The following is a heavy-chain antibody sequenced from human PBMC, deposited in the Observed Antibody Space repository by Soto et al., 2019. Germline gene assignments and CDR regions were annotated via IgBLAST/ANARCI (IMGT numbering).Heavy chain of an antibody. V-gene: IGHV1-18*04. CDR3: PRALKVKGTVGILYAFDI. J-gene: IGHJ3*02. CDR1: GYAFTSYG. Sequence: QVQLVQSGAEVKKPGDSVKVSCKASGYAFTSYGISWVRQAPGQGLEWMGWISVYNGNTTYAQKLQGRVTMTTDTATSTAYMELRSLRSDDTAVYYRPRALKVKGTVGILYAFDIWGQGTMVTVSS. CDR2: ISVYNGNT. D-gene: IGHD4-17*01.